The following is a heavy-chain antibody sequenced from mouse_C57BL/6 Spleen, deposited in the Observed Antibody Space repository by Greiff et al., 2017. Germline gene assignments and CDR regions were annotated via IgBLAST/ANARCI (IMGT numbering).Heavy chain of an antibody. Sequence: QVQLQQPGAELVRPGSSVKLSCKASGYTFTSYWMHWVKQRPIQGLEWIGNIDPSDSDTTYNQKFKDKATLTVDKSSSTAYMQLSSLTSEDSAVYYCARWNDLYAMDYWGQGTSVTVSS. V-gene: IGHV1-52*01. D-gene: IGHD2-3*01. CDR2: IDPSDSDT. CDR1: GYTFTSYW. CDR3: ARWNDLYAMDY. J-gene: IGHJ4*01.